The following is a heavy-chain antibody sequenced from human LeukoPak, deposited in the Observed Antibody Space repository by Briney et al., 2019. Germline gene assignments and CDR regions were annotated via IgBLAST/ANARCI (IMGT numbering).Heavy chain of an antibody. V-gene: IGHV4-34*01. J-gene: IGHJ6*04. CDR3: ARAAGRYGMDA. CDR2: INHSGST. D-gene: IGHD6-13*01. Sequence: TSETLSLTCAVYGVSFCGYYCSWIGQPPGKGREWIGEINHSGSTNYNQSLKSRVTISVDTSKNQFALKLSSVTAADTAVYYCARAAGRYGMDAWGKGTTVTVSS. CDR1: GVSFCGYY.